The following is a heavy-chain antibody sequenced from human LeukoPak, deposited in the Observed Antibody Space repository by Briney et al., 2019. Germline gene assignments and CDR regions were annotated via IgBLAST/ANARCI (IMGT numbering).Heavy chain of an antibody. CDR3: AKDSERCLQLGGADY. CDR1: GFTFSSYG. J-gene: IGHJ4*02. D-gene: IGHD5-24*01. Sequence: PGGSLRLSCAASGFTFSSYGMHWVRQAPGKGLEWVAVIWYDGSNKYYADSVKGRFTISRDNSKNTLYLQMNSLRAEDTAVYYCAKDSERCLQLGGADYWGQGTLVTVSS. CDR2: IWYDGSNK. V-gene: IGHV3-33*06.